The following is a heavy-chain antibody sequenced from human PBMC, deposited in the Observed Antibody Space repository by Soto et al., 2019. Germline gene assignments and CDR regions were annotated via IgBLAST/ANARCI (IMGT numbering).Heavy chain of an antibody. CDR3: VKFGGVKRDYYGMDV. D-gene: IGHD3-16*01. Sequence: QVQLQESGPGLVKPSQTLSLTCTVSGGSISSGGYYWSWIRQHPGKCLEWIGYIYYSGSTNYNPSLKSRVTISVDPSKNQFSLKLSSVTAADTAVYYCVKFGGVKRDYYGMDVWGQGTTVTVSS. V-gene: IGHV4-31*03. CDR2: IYYSGST. CDR1: GGSISSGGYY. J-gene: IGHJ6*02.